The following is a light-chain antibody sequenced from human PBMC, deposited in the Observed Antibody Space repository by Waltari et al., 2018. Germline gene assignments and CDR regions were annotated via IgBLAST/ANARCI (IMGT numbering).Light chain of an antibody. CDR3: QQYNNWPRT. J-gene: IGKJ1*01. Sequence: EIVMTQSPATLSVSPGDRVTLPCRASQSVSSNLAWYQQKPGQAPRLLIYGASTRATGIPARFSGSGSGTEFTLTISSLQSEDFAVYYCQQYNNWPRTFGQGTKVEIK. CDR2: GAS. V-gene: IGKV3-15*01. CDR1: QSVSSN.